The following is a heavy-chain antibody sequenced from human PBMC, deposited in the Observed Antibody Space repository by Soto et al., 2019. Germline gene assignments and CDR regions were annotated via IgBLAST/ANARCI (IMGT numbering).Heavy chain of an antibody. CDR1: GFTFSSYW. D-gene: IGHD3-22*01. V-gene: IGHV3-7*01. CDR3: ARDSNHYYDSSGSKGFDY. CDR2: IKQDGSEK. Sequence: AGGSLRLSCAASGFTFSSYWMSWVRQAPGKGLEWVANIKQDGSEKYYVYSVEGRFTISRDNAKNSLYLQMNSLRAEDTAVYYCARDSNHYYDSSGSKGFDYWGQGTLVTVSS. J-gene: IGHJ4*02.